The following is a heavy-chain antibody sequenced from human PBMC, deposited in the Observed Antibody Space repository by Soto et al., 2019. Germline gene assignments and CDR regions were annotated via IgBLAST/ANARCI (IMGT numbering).Heavy chain of an antibody. Sequence: GGSLRLSCAASGFTFSSYSMSWVRQAPGKGLDWISGVSVSGGTTYYADSVRGRFTIPRDNSKNIIYLQMNSLRDEDTAVYYCARDPVARGDYWGQGIVVTVSS. CDR1: GFTFSSYS. CDR3: ARDPVARGDY. V-gene: IGHV3-23*01. J-gene: IGHJ4*02. D-gene: IGHD2-15*01. CDR2: VSVSGGTT.